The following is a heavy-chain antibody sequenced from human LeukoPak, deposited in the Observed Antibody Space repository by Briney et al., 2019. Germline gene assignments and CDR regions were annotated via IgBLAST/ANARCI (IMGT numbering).Heavy chain of an antibody. CDR3: ARGAHGDYVPIDY. V-gene: IGHV4-59*01. J-gene: IGHJ4*02. CDR1: GCSISSYY. CDR2: IYYSGST. D-gene: IGHD4-17*01. Sequence: AETLSLTCTVSGCSISSYYWSWFRQPPGKGLEWIGYIYYSGSTNYNPSLKSRVTISVDTSKNQFSLKLSSVTAADTAVYYCARGAHGDYVPIDYWGQGTLVTVSS.